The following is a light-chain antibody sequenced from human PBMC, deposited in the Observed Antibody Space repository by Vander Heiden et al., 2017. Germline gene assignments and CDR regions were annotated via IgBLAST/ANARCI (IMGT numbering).Light chain of an antibody. CDR1: SSNIVSNY. Sequence: QSVLTQPPSASGSPGQRVTISCSGSSSNIVSNYVYWYQQLPGTAPKVLIYRSIQRPSGVPDRFSGSKSGTSASLAISGLRSEDEADYYCAAWDDSLSGVVFGGGTKLTVL. CDR3: AAWDDSLSGVV. V-gene: IGLV1-47*01. CDR2: RSI. J-gene: IGLJ2*01.